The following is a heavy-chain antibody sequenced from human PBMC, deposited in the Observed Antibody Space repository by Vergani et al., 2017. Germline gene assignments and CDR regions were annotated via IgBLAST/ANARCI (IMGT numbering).Heavy chain of an antibody. CDR1: GGSISSGSYY. CDR2: IYYVGST. D-gene: IGHD3-16*01. V-gene: IGHV4-61*01. Sequence: QVQLQESGPGLVKPSQTLSLTCTVSGGSISSGSYYWSWIRQSPGKGLEWIGYIYYVGSTEYNPSLKSRVSISIDTSKSQVSLRLKSVTAADTALYYCARDRGRGRMSWYFDVWGRGTLVTVSS. CDR3: ARDRGRGRMSWYFDV. J-gene: IGHJ2*01.